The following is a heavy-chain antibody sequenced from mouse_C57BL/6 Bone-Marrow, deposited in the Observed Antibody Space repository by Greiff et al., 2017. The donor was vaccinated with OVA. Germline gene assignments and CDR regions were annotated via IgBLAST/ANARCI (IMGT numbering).Heavy chain of an antibody. V-gene: IGHV1-49*01. CDR2: FTMYSDAT. CDR3: ARAHFFPMDY. CDR1: SFAFMASA. Sequence: QVQLQQSGAELVRPGSSVKLSCKDSSFAFMASAMHWVKQRPGHGLEWIGSFTMYSDATEYSENFKGKATLTANTSSSTAYMELSSLTSEDSAVYYCARAHFFPMDYWGQGTSVTVSS. J-gene: IGHJ4*01.